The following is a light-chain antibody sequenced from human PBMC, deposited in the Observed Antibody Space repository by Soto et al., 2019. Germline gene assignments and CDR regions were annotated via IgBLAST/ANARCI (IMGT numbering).Light chain of an antibody. CDR2: DAS. CDR1: QSISSY. CDR3: QQRSNWPPLT. V-gene: IGKV3-11*01. Sequence: EIVLTQSPGTLSLSPGERATLSCRASQSISSYLAWYQQKPGQAPRLLIYDASNRATGVPPRFSGSGSGTDFTLTISSLEPEDVAVYYCQQRSNWPPLTFGGGTKVEIK. J-gene: IGKJ4*01.